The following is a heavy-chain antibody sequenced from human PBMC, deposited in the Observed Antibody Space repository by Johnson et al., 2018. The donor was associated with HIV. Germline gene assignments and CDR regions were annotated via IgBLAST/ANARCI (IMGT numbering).Heavy chain of an antibody. D-gene: IGHD2-15*01. CDR1: GFTFSSYG. CDR2: ISYDGSNK. V-gene: IGHV3-30*18. Sequence: QVQLVESGGGVVQPGRSLRLSCAASGFTFSSYGMHWVRQAPGKGLEWVAVISYDGSNKYYADSVKGRFTISRDNAKNSLYLQMNSLRAEDTAVYYCAKARVVVAATYAFDIWGQGTMVTVSS. J-gene: IGHJ3*02. CDR3: AKARVVVAATYAFDI.